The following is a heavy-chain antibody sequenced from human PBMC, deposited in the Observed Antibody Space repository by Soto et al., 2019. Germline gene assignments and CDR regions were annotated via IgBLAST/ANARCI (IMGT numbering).Heavy chain of an antibody. Sequence: GGSLRLSCAASGFTFSSYGMHWVRQAPGKGLERVAVIWYDGSNKYYADSVKGRFTISRDNSKNTLYLQMNSLRAEDTAVYYCARPLVTTSPADAFDIWGQGTMVTVSS. V-gene: IGHV3-33*01. CDR1: GFTFSSYG. J-gene: IGHJ3*02. CDR3: ARPLVTTSPADAFDI. D-gene: IGHD2-21*02. CDR2: IWYDGSNK.